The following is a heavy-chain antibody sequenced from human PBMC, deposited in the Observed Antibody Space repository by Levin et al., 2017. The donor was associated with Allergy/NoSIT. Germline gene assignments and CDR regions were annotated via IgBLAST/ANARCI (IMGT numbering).Heavy chain of an antibody. CDR3: AKDRAVAGVKDAFDI. D-gene: IGHD6-19*01. CDR1: GFTFSSSG. J-gene: IGHJ3*02. CDR2: ISYDGSNK. Sequence: LSLTCAASGFTFSSSGMHWVRQAPGKGLEWVAVISYDGSNKYYADSVKGRFTISRDNSKNTLYLQMNSLRAEDTAVYYCAKDRAVAGVKDAFDIWGQGTMVTVSS. V-gene: IGHV3-30*18.